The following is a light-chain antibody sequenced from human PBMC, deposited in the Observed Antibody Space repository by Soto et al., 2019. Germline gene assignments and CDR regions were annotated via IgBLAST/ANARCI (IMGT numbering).Light chain of an antibody. CDR1: SSDVGGYNY. CDR2: DVS. Sequence: QSVLTQPASVSGSPGQSITISCTGTSSDVGGYNYVSWYQQHPGKAPKLMIYDVSNRPSEVSNRFSGSKSGNTASLTISGLQAEDEADYYCSSYTSSSTLVVFGTGTKLTVL. J-gene: IGLJ1*01. CDR3: SSYTSSSTLVV. V-gene: IGLV2-14*01.